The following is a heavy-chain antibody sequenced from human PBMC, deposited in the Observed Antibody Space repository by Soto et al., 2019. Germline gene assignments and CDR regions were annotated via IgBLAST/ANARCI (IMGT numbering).Heavy chain of an antibody. J-gene: IGHJ4*02. CDR3: ARVDCGGDCYLIDY. CDR2: INIGSGNT. D-gene: IGHD2-21*02. Sequence: ASVTVSCTASGYTFSNHAIQWVRQAPGQRLEWMGWINIGSGNTRYSQKFQGRVTISRDTSASTAYMELSSLSSEDTAVYYCARVDCGGDCYLIDYWGPGTLVTVSS. CDR1: GYTFSNHA. V-gene: IGHV1-3*04.